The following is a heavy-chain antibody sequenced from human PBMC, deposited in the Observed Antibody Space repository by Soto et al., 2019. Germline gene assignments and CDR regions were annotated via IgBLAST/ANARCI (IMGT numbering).Heavy chain of an antibody. CDR1: GFTFSSYA. J-gene: IGHJ3*01. CDR3: AKDFLRMSGTYFEGGFAV. CDR2: VSGSGGST. D-gene: IGHD1-26*01. V-gene: IGHV3-23*01. Sequence: GGSLRLSCAASGFTFSSYAMSWVRQAPGKGLEWVSSVSGSGGSTYYADSVKGRFTISRDNSKNTVYLQMNSLRAEDTALYYCAKDFLRMSGTYFEGGFAVWGQGTMVTVSS.